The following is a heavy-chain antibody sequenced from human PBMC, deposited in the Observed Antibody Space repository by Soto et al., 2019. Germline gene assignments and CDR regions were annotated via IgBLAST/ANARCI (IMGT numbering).Heavy chain of an antibody. Sequence: EVQLVESGGGLVQPGGSLTLSCAASGFTVSNHWMHWVRHAPEKGLESISRIKTDGTYTEYADSVKGRFTISRDNAKNMLYLQIDSLRPEDTAVYYCARPKGAAYSAFDVWGQGTVVTVSS. CDR3: ARPKGAAYSAFDV. D-gene: IGHD2-21*01. J-gene: IGHJ3*01. V-gene: IGHV3-74*01. CDR2: IKTDGTYT. CDR1: GFTVSNHW.